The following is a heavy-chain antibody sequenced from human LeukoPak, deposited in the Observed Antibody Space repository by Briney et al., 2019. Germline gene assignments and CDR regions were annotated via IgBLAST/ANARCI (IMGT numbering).Heavy chain of an antibody. V-gene: IGHV3-21*01. CDR2: ISSSSSYI. D-gene: IGHD3-10*02. J-gene: IGHJ4*02. CDR1: GFTFSSYS. Sequence: GSLRLSCAASGFTFSSYSMNWVRQAPGKGLEWVSSISSSSSYIYYADSVKGRFTISRDNAKNSLYLQMNSLRAEDTAVYYCARLGGLLCYDYWGQGTLVTVSS. CDR3: ARLGGLLCYDY.